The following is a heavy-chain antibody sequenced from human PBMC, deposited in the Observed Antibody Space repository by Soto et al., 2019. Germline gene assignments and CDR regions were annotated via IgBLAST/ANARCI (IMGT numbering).Heavy chain of an antibody. CDR2: ISGSGGST. V-gene: IGHV3-23*01. Sequence: EVQLLESGGGLVQPGGSLRLSCAASGFTFSSHAMSWVRQAPGKGLEWVSAISGSGGSTYYADSVKGRFTISRDNSKNTLYLQMNSLRAEDTAVYYCAKGPGIIAAAGPKSFDYWGQGTLVTVSS. CDR3: AKGPGIIAAAGPKSFDY. D-gene: IGHD6-13*01. J-gene: IGHJ4*02. CDR1: GFTFSSHA.